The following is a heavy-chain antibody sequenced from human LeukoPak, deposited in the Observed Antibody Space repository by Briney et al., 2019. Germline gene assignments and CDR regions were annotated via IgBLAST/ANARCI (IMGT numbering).Heavy chain of an antibody. J-gene: IGHJ3*02. CDR3: ARAASYGSGSYYTQDGFDI. D-gene: IGHD3-10*01. CDR2: ISCDGGST. V-gene: IGHV3-43D*03. CDR1: GFTFDDYA. Sequence: GGSLRLSCAASGFTFDDYAMHWVRQAPGKGLEWVSLISCDGGSTYYADSVKGRFTISRDNSKNSLYLQMNSLRAEDTALYYCARAASYGSGSYYTQDGFDIWGQGTMVTVSS.